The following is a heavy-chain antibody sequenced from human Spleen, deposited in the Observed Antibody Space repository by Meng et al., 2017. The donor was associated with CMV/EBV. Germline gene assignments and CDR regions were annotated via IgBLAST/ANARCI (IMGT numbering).Heavy chain of an antibody. D-gene: IGHD6-19*01. CDR3: ATNSSGWYGYFDP. J-gene: IGHJ5*02. CDR1: GGSFSSYY. V-gene: IGHV4-34*01. CDR2: INHSGRT. Sequence: CAVYGGSFSSYYWSWIRQPPGKGLEWIGEINHSGRTNYNPSLKSRVTISVDTSKNQFSLKLSSVTAADTAVYYCATNSSGWYGYFDPWGQGTLVTVSS.